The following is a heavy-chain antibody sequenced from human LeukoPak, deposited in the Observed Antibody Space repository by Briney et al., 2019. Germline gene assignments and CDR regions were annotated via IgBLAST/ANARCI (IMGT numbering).Heavy chain of an antibody. V-gene: IGHV3-49*03. CDR2: IRSKAYGGTT. Sequence: PGGSLRLSCTASGFTFGDYAMSWFRQAPGEGLGWGGFIRSKAYGGTTEYAASVKGRFTISSDDSKSIAYLQMNSLKTEDTAVYYCTRTLTYNCTNGVYYGTWANYYYYYMDVWGKGTTVTVS. CDR1: GFTFGDYA. CDR3: TRTLTYNCTNGVYYGTWANYYYYYMDV. J-gene: IGHJ6*03. D-gene: IGHD2-8*01.